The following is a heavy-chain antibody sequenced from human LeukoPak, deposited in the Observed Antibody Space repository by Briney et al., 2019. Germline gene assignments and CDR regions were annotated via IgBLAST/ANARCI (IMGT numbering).Heavy chain of an antibody. J-gene: IGHJ4*02. V-gene: IGHV3-23*01. Sequence: GGSLRLSCAASGFTFSSYGMSWVRQAPGKGLEWVSAISGSGGSTYYADSVKGRFTISRDNSKNTLYLQMNSLRAEDTAVYYCAKRVRSSSWYGFGSIDYWGQGTLVTVSS. CDR3: AKRVRSSSWYGFGSIDY. CDR1: GFTFSSYG. CDR2: ISGSGGST. D-gene: IGHD6-13*01.